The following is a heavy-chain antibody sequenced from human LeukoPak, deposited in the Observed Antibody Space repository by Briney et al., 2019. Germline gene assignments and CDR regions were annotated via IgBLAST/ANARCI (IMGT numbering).Heavy chain of an antibody. Sequence: ASVKLSCKTSGYTFTGYYMHWLRRAPGQGLEWMGWIHPNGGGTNYAQKLQDRVSMTRDTSISTAYMHLSRLRSDDPAVYYWARSPHILTGEYFDYGGQGTLLTVPS. V-gene: IGHV1-2*02. D-gene: IGHD3-9*01. CDR3: ARSPHILTGEYFDY. CDR2: IHPNGGGT. CDR1: GYTFTGYY. J-gene: IGHJ4*02.